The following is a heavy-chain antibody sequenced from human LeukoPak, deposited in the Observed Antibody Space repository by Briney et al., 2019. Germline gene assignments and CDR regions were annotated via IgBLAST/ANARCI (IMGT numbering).Heavy chain of an antibody. Sequence: PGGSLRLSCAGSGFNFSVFYMKWVRQAPGKGLEWVSSISGDGTHIYYSDSVRGRFTISRDNAKNSVYVQMNSLRAEDSAIYFCARVYAGSGRGNYYCGMDVWGQGTTVTVSS. CDR3: ARVYAGSGRGNYYCGMDV. J-gene: IGHJ6*02. CDR1: GFNFSVFY. D-gene: IGHD4-23*01. CDR2: ISGDGTHI. V-gene: IGHV3-21*01.